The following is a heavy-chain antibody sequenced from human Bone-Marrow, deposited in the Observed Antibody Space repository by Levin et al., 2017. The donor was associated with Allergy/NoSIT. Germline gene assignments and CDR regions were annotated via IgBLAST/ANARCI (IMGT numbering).Heavy chain of an antibody. Sequence: KVSCKTSSDSLAKYWIGWVRQMPGKGLEWMGIIYPGDSDTRYNPSFQALITIPADKSISTAYLQWSSLKTSDTATYYCARGSDISCYYFDFWGQGTLVTVSS. CDR3: ARGSDISCYYFDF. CDR2: IYPGDSDT. J-gene: IGHJ4*02. CDR1: SDSLAKYW. D-gene: IGHD3-22*01. V-gene: IGHV5-51*01.